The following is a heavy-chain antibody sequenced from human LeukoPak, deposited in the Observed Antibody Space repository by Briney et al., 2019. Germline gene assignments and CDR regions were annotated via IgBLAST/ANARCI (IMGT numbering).Heavy chain of an antibody. Sequence: AGGSLRLSCAASGFTLSSYSMNWVRQAPGKGLEWVSSISSSSSYIYYADSVKGRFTISRDNAKNSLYLQMNSLRAEDTAVYYCARDIFRGSPPTDYWGQGTLVTVSS. J-gene: IGHJ4*02. CDR3: ARDIFRGSPPTDY. CDR1: GFTLSSYS. V-gene: IGHV3-21*01. CDR2: ISSSSSYI. D-gene: IGHD1-26*01.